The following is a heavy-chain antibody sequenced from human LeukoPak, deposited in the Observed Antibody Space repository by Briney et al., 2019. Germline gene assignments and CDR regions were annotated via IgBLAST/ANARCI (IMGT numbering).Heavy chain of an antibody. Sequence: PGGSLRLSCAASGFTFSSYGMHWVRQAPGKGLEWVAVISYDGSNKYYADSVKGGFTISRDNKKNTLYMQMNSLTAEDTAVYYCAKALDYDILTGYYSFSYCGQGTLFTVSS. V-gene: IGHV3-30*18. D-gene: IGHD3-9*01. J-gene: IGHJ4*02. CDR2: ISYDGSNK. CDR1: GFTFSSYG. CDR3: AKALDYDILTGYYSFSY.